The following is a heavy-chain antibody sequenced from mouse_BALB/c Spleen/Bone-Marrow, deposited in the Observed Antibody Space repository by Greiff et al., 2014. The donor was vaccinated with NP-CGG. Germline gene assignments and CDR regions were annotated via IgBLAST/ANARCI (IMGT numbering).Heavy chain of an antibody. V-gene: IGHV5-12-2*01. CDR1: GFTFSSYT. CDR2: ISNGGGST. CDR3: ARHGYYGSRAMDY. J-gene: IGHJ4*01. Sequence: EVHLVESGGGLVQPGGSLKLSCAASGFTFSSYTMSWVRQTPEKRLEWVEYISNGGGSTYYPDTVKGRFTISRDNAKNTLYLQMSSLKSEDTAMYYCARHGYYGSRAMDYWGQGTSVTVSS. D-gene: IGHD1-1*01.